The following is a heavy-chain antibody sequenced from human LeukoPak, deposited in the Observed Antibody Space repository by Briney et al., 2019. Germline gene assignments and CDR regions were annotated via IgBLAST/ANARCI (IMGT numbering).Heavy chain of an antibody. CDR2: ISSGGSTI. J-gene: IGHJ4*02. CDR3: ARGTAYYFDS. D-gene: IGHD2-21*02. Sequence: GGSLRLSCAASGFTFSTYSMNWVRQAPGKGLEWVSYISSGGSTIYYADSVKGRFTISRDNAKSSLSLQMNSLRDEDTAVYYCARGTAYYFDSWGQGTLVTVSS. V-gene: IGHV3-48*02. CDR1: GFTFSTYS.